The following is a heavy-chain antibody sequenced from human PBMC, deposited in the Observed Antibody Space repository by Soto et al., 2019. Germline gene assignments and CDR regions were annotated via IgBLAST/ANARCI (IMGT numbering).Heavy chain of an antibody. CDR1: GFTFTSYA. D-gene: IGHD5-18*01. CDR2: ISSSGSTI. V-gene: IGHV3-48*03. J-gene: IGHJ6*02. CDR3: ARDSAGYSYGSYYYYGMDV. Sequence: GGSLRLSCAASGFTFTSYAMSWVRQAPGKGLEWVSYISSSGSTIYYADSVKGRFTISRDNAKNSLYLQMNSLRAKDTAVYYCARDSAGYSYGSYYYYGMDVWGQGTTVTVSS.